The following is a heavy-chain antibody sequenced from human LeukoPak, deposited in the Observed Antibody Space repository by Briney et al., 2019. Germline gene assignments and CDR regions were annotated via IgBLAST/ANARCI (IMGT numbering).Heavy chain of an antibody. Sequence: SETLSLTCTVSGGSNSSSSYYWGWIRQPPGKGLEWIGSIYYSGSTYYNPSLKSRVTISVDTSKNQFSLKLSSVTAADTAVYYCARPTNCGGDCYSTPDAFDIWGQGTMVTVSS. CDR3: ARPTNCGGDCYSTPDAFDI. CDR1: GGSNSSSSYY. V-gene: IGHV4-39*01. D-gene: IGHD2-21*01. CDR2: IYYSGST. J-gene: IGHJ3*02.